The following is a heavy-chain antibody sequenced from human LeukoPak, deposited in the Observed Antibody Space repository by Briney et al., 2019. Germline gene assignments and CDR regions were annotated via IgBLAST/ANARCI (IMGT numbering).Heavy chain of an antibody. V-gene: IGHV1-69*05. CDR2: IIPIFGTA. CDR3: ARGAGSSWYMDYFDY. Sequence: SVKVSCKATGGTFSSYAISWVRQAPGQGLEWMGRIIPIFGTANYAQKFQGRVTITTDESTSTAYMELSSLRSEDTAVYYCARGAGSSWYMDYFDYWGQGTLVTVSS. CDR1: GGTFSSYA. D-gene: IGHD6-13*01. J-gene: IGHJ4*02.